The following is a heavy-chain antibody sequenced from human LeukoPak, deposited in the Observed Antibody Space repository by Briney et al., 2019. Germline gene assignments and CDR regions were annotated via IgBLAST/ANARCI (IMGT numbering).Heavy chain of an antibody. CDR1: GFTFSSYA. Sequence: PGGSLRLSCAASGFTFSSYAMSWVRQAPGKGLEWVANIKQDGSEKYYVDSVKGRFTISRDNAKNSLYLQMNSLRAEDTAVYYCARGGSGGYYYGPDYYYYMDVWGKGTTVTVSS. CDR2: IKQDGSEK. D-gene: IGHD3-10*01. V-gene: IGHV3-7*01. J-gene: IGHJ6*03. CDR3: ARGGSGGYYYGPDYYYYMDV.